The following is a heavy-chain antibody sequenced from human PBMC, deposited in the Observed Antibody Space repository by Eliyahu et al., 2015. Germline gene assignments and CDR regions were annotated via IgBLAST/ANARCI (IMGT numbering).Heavy chain of an antibody. CDR2: VDISGAT. V-gene: IGHV4-61*02. CDR1: GGSMSSEYDY. Sequence: VVKPSETLSLTCTVSGGSMSSEYDYWTWIRQPAGKGLEWIGRVDISGATSYNPSLKSRLTIRLDMSKGHFSLNLTSVSAADTATYSCTREASLPVVDPPNRSYYRYYMDVWGKGTTVTVSS. CDR3: TREASLPVVDPPNRSYYRYYMDV. J-gene: IGHJ6*03. D-gene: IGHD3-22*01.